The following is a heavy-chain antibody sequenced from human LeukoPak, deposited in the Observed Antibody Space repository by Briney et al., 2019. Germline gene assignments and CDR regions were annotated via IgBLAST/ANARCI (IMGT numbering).Heavy chain of an antibody. CDR1: GFTFSNYF. CDR2: INGGGGST. CDR3: VKDGRRSPPC. Sequence: PGGSLRLSCAASGFTFSNYFMSWVRQAPGKGPEWVSGINGGGGSTFYAEFMTGLTTISRNTYKNTLFLQKNTLRDEDTSVYYCVKDGRRSPPCWGEGTLVTVSS. J-gene: IGHJ4*02. V-gene: IGHV3-23*01. D-gene: IGHD2-15*01.